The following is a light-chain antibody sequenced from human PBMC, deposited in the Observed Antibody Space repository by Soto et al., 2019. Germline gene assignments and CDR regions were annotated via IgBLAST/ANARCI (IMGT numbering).Light chain of an antibody. V-gene: IGKV3-15*01. J-gene: IGKJ4*01. CDR2: GAS. CDR1: QTVSTH. CDR3: QQYSTWHPLT. Sequence: EVVMTQSPATLSVSPGDRVTFSCRASQTVSTHVAWYPQKPGQPPRLLIYGASTRATGVPARFSGGGSVTEFTLTINSLESADFAVYYCQQYSTWHPLTFGGGTKVEIK.